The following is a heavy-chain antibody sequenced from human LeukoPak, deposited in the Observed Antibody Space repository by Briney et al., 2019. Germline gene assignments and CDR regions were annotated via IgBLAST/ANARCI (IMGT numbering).Heavy chain of an antibody. J-gene: IGHJ4*02. Sequence: SVKVSCKASGGTFSSYAISWVRQAPGQGFEWMGGIIPIFGTANYAQKFQGRVTITADESTSTAYMELSSLRSEDTAVYYCATPGGILTGPLGYWGQGTLVTVSS. D-gene: IGHD3-9*01. V-gene: IGHV1-69*13. CDR3: ATPGGILTGPLGY. CDR2: IIPIFGTA. CDR1: GGTFSSYA.